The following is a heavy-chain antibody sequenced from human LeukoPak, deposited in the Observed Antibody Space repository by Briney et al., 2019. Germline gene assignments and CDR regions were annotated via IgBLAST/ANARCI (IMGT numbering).Heavy chain of an antibody. J-gene: IGHJ4*02. D-gene: IGHD3-22*01. CDR1: GASISSYY. V-gene: IGHV4-59*01. Sequence: SKPLSLTCTASGASISSYYWSWIRHPPPKGREWIGYVYYSGSTYYNPSLKSRVSISIDTSRNQFSLKLTSVTAADTAVYYCARDKWDSSVHYRLDYWGEGSLVTVSS. CDR3: ARDKWDSSVHYRLDY. CDR2: VYYSGST.